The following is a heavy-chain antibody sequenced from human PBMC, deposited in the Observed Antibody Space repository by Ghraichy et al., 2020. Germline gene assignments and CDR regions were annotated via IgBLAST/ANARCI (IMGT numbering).Heavy chain of an antibody. V-gene: IGHV3-74*01. CDR1: GFTFSSYW. J-gene: IGHJ4*02. CDR2: INSDGRGT. CDR3: GRAHYGSGSYYNPGGPADY. Sequence: GESLNISCAASGFTFSSYWMHWVRQAPGKGLVWVSRINSDGRGTAYADSVKGRFTISRDNAKNTLYLQMNSLRADDTAVYYCGRAHYGSGSYYNPGGPADYWGQGTLVTVSS. D-gene: IGHD3-10*01.